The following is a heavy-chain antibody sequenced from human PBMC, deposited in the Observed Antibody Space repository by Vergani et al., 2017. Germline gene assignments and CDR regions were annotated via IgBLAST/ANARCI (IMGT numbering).Heavy chain of an antibody. CDR3: ARDIRRYCSSTSCWVPMDV. J-gene: IGHJ6*04. D-gene: IGHD2-2*01. CDR1: GCTFSSYA. Sequence: QVQLVESGGGVVQPGRSLRLSCAASGCTFSSYAMHWVRQAPGKGLEWVAVISYDGSNKYYADSVKGRFTISRDNSKNTLYLQMNSLRAEDTAVYYCARDIRRYCSSTSCWVPMDVWGKGTTVTVSS. V-gene: IGHV3-30-3*01. CDR2: ISYDGSNK.